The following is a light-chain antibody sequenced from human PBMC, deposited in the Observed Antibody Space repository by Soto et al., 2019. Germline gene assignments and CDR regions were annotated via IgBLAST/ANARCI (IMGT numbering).Light chain of an antibody. CDR3: MQGTLWPIT. CDR1: QSLVHSDGIAY. J-gene: IGKJ5*01. CDR2: KVS. Sequence: DVVMTQSPLSLPVTLGQPASISCRSNQSLVHSDGIAYFSWFQQRPGRSPRRLIYKVSNRDSGVPARVSGSGSGTDFALKISRVEAEDVGVYYCMQGTLWPITFGQGTRLEIK. V-gene: IGKV2-30*02.